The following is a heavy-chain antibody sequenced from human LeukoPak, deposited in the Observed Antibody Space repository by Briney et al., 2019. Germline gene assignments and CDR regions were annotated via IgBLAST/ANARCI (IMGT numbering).Heavy chain of an antibody. V-gene: IGHV1-69*04. CDR2: IIPILGIA. J-gene: IGHJ4*02. CDR1: GYTFTSYG. D-gene: IGHD3-22*01. Sequence: GASVKVSCKASGYTFTSYGISWVRQAPGQGLEWMGRIIPILGIANYAQKSQGRVTITADKSTSTAYMELSSLRSEDTAVYYCARDLGSLPYYYDSSGPNGGYWGQGTLVTVSS. CDR3: ARDLGSLPYYYDSSGPNGGY.